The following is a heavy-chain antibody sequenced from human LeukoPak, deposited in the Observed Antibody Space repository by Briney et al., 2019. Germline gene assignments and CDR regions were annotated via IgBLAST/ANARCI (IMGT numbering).Heavy chain of an antibody. CDR3: GRDGGGDY. D-gene: IGHD3-16*01. CDR2: ITSGSSTI. V-gene: IGHV3-48*01. CDR1: GFTFSLYS. J-gene: IGHJ4*02. Sequence: GGSLRLSCAASGFTFSLYSMNWVRQAPGKGLEWVAYITSGSSTIYYAESVRGRFTISRDNAKNSLFLQMNSLRAEDTAVYYCGRDGGGDYWGQGTLVTVSS.